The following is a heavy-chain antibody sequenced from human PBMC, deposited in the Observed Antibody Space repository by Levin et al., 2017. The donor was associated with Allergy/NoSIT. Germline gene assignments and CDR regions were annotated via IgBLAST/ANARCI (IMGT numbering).Heavy chain of an antibody. D-gene: IGHD6-13*01. CDR2: IYWDDDK. CDR1: GFSLSTSGVG. CDR3: ARGRQIAAAGKMRYYDYGMDV. J-gene: IGHJ6*02. V-gene: IGHV2-5*02. Sequence: SGPTLVKPTQTLTLTCTFSGFSLSTSGVGVGWIRQPPGKALEWLALIYWDDDKRYSPSLKSRLTITKDTSKNQVVLTMTNMDPVDTATYYCARGRQIAAAGKMRYYDYGMDVWGQGTTVTVSS.